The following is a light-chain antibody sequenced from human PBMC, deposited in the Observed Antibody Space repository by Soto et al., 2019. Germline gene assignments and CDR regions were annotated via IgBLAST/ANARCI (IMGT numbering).Light chain of an antibody. CDR1: SSDVGGYNY. CDR2: DVS. V-gene: IGLV2-11*01. CDR3: CSYAGSYTFSV. J-gene: IGLJ1*01. Sequence: QSVLTQPRSVSGSPGQSVTISCTGTSSDVGGYNYVSWYQQHPGKAPKLMIYDVSKRPSGDPDRFSGSKSGNTASLTISGLQAEDEADYYCCSYAGSYTFSVFGTGTNVTVL.